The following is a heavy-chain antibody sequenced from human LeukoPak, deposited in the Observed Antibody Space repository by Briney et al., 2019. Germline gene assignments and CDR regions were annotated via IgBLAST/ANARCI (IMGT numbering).Heavy chain of an antibody. CDR1: GFTFDDYA. V-gene: IGHV3-43D*03. Sequence: PGGSLRLSCAASGFTFDDYAMHWVRQAPGKGLEWISLISWDGGSTYYADSVKGRFTISRDNSKNSLYLQMNSLRAEDTALYYCASSPGDGYNRNPFDYWGQGTLVTVSS. CDR2: ISWDGGST. D-gene: IGHD5-24*01. CDR3: ASSPGDGYNRNPFDY. J-gene: IGHJ4*02.